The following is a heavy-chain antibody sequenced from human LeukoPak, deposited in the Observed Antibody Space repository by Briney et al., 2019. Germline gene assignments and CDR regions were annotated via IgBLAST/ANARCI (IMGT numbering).Heavy chain of an antibody. V-gene: IGHV3-21*01. J-gene: IGHJ4*02. D-gene: IGHD2-15*01. CDR3: ARGLSAASYFDY. CDR2: ISSSSSYI. CDR1: GFTFSSYR. Sequence: GGSLRLSCAASGFTFSSYRMNWVRQAPGKGLEWVSSISSSSSYIYYADSVKGRFTISRDNAKNSLYLQMNSLRAEDTAVYYCARGLSAASYFDYWGQGTLVTVSS.